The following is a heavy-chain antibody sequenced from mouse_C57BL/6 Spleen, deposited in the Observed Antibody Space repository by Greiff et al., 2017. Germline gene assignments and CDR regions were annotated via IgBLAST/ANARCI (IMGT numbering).Heavy chain of an antibody. CDR3: ARKGYYYGSSHYAMGY. J-gene: IGHJ4*01. CDR1: GFSLTSYG. Sequence: QVQLQQSGPGLVQPSQSLSITCTVSGFSLTSYGVHWVRQSPGKGLEWLGVIWSGGSTDYNAAFISRLSISKDNSKSQVFFKMNSLQADDTAIYYWARKGYYYGSSHYAMGYWGQGTSGTVSS. V-gene: IGHV2-2*01. CDR2: IWSGGST. D-gene: IGHD1-1*01.